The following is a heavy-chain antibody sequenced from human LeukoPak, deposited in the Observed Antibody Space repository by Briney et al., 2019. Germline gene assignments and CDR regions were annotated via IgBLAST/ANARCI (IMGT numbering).Heavy chain of an antibody. CDR3: ASQRVGATPPGFDY. Sequence: GASVKVSCKSSGYTFTSYGISWVRQAPGQGLEWMGWISAYNGNTNYAQKLQGRVTMTTDTSTSTAYMELRSLRSDDTAVYYCASQRVGATPPGFDYWGQGTLVTVSS. CDR2: ISAYNGNT. D-gene: IGHD1-26*01. V-gene: IGHV1-18*01. CDR1: GYTFTSYG. J-gene: IGHJ4*02.